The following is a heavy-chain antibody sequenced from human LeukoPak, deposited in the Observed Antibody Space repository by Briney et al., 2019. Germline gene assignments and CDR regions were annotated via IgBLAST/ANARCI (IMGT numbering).Heavy chain of an antibody. J-gene: IGHJ4*02. CDR2: ISGSGTTI. CDR1: GFTFNRYS. V-gene: IGHV3-23*01. D-gene: IGHD1-14*01. Sequence: GGSLRLSCAASGFTFNRYSMSWVRQPPGKGLEWVSAISGSGTTIYYADSVQGRFTISRDNSKNTLYLEMNSLSPDDTAVYYCARGVEPLAANTLAYWGQGTLVTVSS. CDR3: ARGVEPLAANTLAY.